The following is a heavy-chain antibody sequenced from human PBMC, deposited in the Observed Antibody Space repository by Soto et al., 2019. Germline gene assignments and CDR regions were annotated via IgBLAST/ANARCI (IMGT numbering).Heavy chain of an antibody. Sequence: EVQLLESVGGLVQPGGALRLSCEASGFTFSSYAMSWVRQAPGKGLEWVSAISGSGGSTYYADPVKGRFTISRDNSKNTLYLQMNSLISEDTAVYYCAKGEDGWTYYFAHCGQGTLVTVSS. CDR2: ISGSGGST. J-gene: IGHJ4*02. V-gene: IGHV3-23*01. D-gene: IGHD6-19*01. CDR3: AKGEDGWTYYFAH. CDR1: GFTFSSYA.